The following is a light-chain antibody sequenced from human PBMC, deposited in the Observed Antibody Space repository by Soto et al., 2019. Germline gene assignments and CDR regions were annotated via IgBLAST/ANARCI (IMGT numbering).Light chain of an antibody. V-gene: IGKV3-20*01. J-gene: IGKJ5*01. CDR1: QSVSSSY. CDR3: QQYGSSPPIT. Sequence: EIVLTQSPGTLSLSPGERATLSCRASQSVSSSYLAWYQQKPGQAPRLLMYGASSRATGIPYRFSGSGSGTDFTLTISRLEPEDFALYYCQQYGSSPPITFGQGTRLEIK. CDR2: GAS.